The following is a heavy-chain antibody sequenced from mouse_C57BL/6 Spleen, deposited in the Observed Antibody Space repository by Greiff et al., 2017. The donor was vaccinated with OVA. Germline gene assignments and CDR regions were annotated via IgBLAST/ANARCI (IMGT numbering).Heavy chain of an antibody. J-gene: IGHJ4*01. D-gene: IGHD1-1*01. Sequence: QVQLQQPGAELVRPGTSVKLSCKASGYTFTSYWMHWVKQRPGQGLEWIGVIDPSDSYTNYNQKFKGKATLTVDTSSSTAYMQLSSLTSEDSAVYYCANYEPIYYAMDYWGQGTSVTVSS. V-gene: IGHV1-59*01. CDR3: ANYEPIYYAMDY. CDR2: IDPSDSYT. CDR1: GYTFTSYW.